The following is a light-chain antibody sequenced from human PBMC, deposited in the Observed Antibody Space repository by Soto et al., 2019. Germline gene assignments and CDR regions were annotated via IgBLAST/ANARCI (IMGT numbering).Light chain of an antibody. Sequence: QSLLTQPASVSGSPGQSITISCTGTSSDVGGYNYVSWYQQHPGKAPKLMIYEVNNRPSGVSNRFSGSKSGNTASLTISGLQAEDEADYYCNSYTNSSTPYVFGTGTKVTVL. CDR2: EVN. V-gene: IGLV2-14*01. J-gene: IGLJ1*01. CDR1: SSDVGGYNY. CDR3: NSYTNSSTPYV.